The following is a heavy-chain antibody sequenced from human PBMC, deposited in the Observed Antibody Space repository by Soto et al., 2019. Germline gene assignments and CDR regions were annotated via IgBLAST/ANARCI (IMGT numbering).Heavy chain of an antibody. Sequence: QVQLQESGPGLVKTSGTLSLTCAVSGGSINSSTWWSWVRQPPGKGLDWIGEIYHSGSTNYNPSLKSRVTISVDKSMNQFSLKVTSVNAADTAVYYCAGGLGEEVDYWGQGTLVTVSS. CDR2: IYHSGST. D-gene: IGHD3-16*01. CDR3: AGGLGEEVDY. V-gene: IGHV4-4*02. CDR1: GGSINSSTW. J-gene: IGHJ4*02.